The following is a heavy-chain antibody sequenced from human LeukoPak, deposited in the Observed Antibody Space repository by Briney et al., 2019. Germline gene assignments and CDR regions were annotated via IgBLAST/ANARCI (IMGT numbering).Heavy chain of an antibody. J-gene: IGHJ1*01. Sequence: ASVKVSCKASGYTFTSYDINWVRQATGQGLEWMGWMNPNSGNTGYAQKFQGRVTMTRNTSISTAYMELSSLRSEDTAVYYCARENNRATVVKHWGQGTLVTVSS. CDR2: MNPNSGNT. D-gene: IGHD3-16*02. V-gene: IGHV1-8*01. CDR1: GYTFTSYD. CDR3: ARENNRATVVKH.